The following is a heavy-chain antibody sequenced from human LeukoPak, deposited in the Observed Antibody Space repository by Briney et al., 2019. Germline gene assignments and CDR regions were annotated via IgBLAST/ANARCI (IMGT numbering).Heavy chain of an antibody. CDR2: IKQDGSEK. J-gene: IGHJ4*02. Sequence: GGSLRLSCAASGFTFSSYWMSWVRQAPGKGLEWVTNIKQDGSEKYYVDSVKGRFTISRDNAKNSLYLQMNSLRAEDTAVYYCAREGYCSGGSCYYGGNEPFDYWGQGTLVTVSS. V-gene: IGHV3-7*01. D-gene: IGHD2-15*01. CDR3: AREGYCSGGSCYYGGNEPFDY. CDR1: GFTFSSYW.